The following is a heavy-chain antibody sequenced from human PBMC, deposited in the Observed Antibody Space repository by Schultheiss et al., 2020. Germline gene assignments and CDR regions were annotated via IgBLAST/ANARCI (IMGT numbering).Heavy chain of an antibody. J-gene: IGHJ6*02. CDR3: ASRPHRSSWSRDYHYYGMDV. CDR1: GYTFTSYG. CDR2: ISAYNGNT. V-gene: IGHV1-18*01. D-gene: IGHD6-13*01. Sequence: ASVKVSCKASGYTFTSYGISWVRQAPGQGLEWMGWISAYNGNTNYAQKLQGRVTMTTDTSTSTAYMELRSLRSDDTAVYYCASRPHRSSWSRDYHYYGMDVWGQGTTVNVSS.